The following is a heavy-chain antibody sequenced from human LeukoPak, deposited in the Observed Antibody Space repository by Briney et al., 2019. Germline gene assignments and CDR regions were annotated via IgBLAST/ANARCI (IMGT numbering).Heavy chain of an antibody. CDR2: IDPDTGDK. CDR3: ARAGHNSNSGGYDF. D-gene: IGHD3-22*01. V-gene: IGHV1-2*02. Sequence: GASVKVSCKPSGYTFIDHYLHWVRQAPRQGLESLGWIDPDTGDKNYPQKFQGRVTMTRDTSISTAYMELNRLRSDDTAVYYCARAGHNSNSGGYDFWGLGTLVTVSS. CDR1: GYTFIDHY. J-gene: IGHJ4*02.